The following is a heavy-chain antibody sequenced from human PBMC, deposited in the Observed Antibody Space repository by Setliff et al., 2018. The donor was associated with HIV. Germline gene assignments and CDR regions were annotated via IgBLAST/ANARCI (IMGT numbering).Heavy chain of an antibody. J-gene: IGHJ2*01. D-gene: IGHD3-10*01. V-gene: IGHV4-34*01. CDR2: INHSGNT. Sequence: PSETLSLTCAVFGESFSNYHWNWFRQPPGGGLEWIGEINHSGNTDYNSSLKSRVTISVDTSKKQFSLEMRSLTAADTAVYYCARDHRLPGVQPPYWYFDLWGRGTLVT. CDR3: ARDHRLPGVQPPYWYFDL. CDR1: GESFSNYH.